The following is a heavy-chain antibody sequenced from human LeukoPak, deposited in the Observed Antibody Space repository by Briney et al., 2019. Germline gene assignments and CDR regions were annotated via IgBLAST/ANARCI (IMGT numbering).Heavy chain of an antibody. CDR2: ITSSGSNI. CDR1: GFTFSDYY. CDR3: ARYRLRIVGLVTYMFDY. Sequence: GGSLRLSCAASGFTFSDYYMSWIRQAPGKGLEWVSYITSSGSNIYYADSVKGRFTISRDNAKNSLYLQMNSLRAEDTAVYYCARYRLRIVGLVTYMFDYWGQGTLVTVSS. J-gene: IGHJ4*02. D-gene: IGHD3/OR15-3a*01. V-gene: IGHV3-11*01.